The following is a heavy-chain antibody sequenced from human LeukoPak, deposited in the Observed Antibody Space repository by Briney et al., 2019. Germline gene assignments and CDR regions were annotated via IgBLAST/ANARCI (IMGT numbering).Heavy chain of an antibody. D-gene: IGHD6-6*01. CDR2: ISPTGSTT. CDR3: ARGPNSNWSGLDF. J-gene: IGHJ4*02. Sequence: GGSLRLSCTVSGFSFSGHWMHWARQLPGKGLVWVSRISPTGSTTSYADSVKGRFTVSRDNAKNTLYLQVNNLRAEDTAVYYCARGPNSNWSGLDFWGQGTLLTVSS. V-gene: IGHV3-74*01. CDR1: GFSFSGHW.